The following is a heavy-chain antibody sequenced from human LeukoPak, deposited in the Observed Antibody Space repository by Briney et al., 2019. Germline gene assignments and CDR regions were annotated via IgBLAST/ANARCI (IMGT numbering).Heavy chain of an antibody. V-gene: IGHV4-34*01. J-gene: IGHJ5*02. Sequence: SETLSLTCAVYGGSFSGYYWGWIRQPPGKGLEWIGSIYYSGSTYYNPSLKSRVTISVDTSKNQFSLKLSSVTAADTAVYYCAREGRAIVVVPAAIEGGNWFDPWGQGTLVTVSS. CDR2: IYYSGST. CDR3: AREGRAIVVVPAAIEGGNWFDP. D-gene: IGHD2-2*02. CDR1: GGSFSGYY.